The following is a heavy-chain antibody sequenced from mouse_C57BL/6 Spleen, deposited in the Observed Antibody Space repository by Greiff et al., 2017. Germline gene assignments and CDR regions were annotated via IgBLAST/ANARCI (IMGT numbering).Heavy chain of an antibody. CDR3: AGGYFGNGYGEAWFAY. Sequence: VQLQQPGAELVKPGASVKMSCKASGYTFTSYWITWVKQRPGQGLEWIGDIYPGSGSTNYNEKFKSKATLTVDTSSSTAYVQLSSLTSEDSAVYYCAGGYFGNGYGEAWFAYWGQGTLVTVSA. J-gene: IGHJ3*01. V-gene: IGHV1-55*01. CDR2: IYPGSGST. CDR1: GYTFTSYW. D-gene: IGHD1-1*01.